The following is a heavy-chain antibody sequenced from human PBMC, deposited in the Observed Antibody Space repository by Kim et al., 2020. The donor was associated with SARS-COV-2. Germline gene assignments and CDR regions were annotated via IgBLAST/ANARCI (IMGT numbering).Heavy chain of an antibody. CDR3: ARGLFSSGSYFDY. Sequence: SETLSLTCTVSGGSISGFYWSWIRQPPGKGLEYIGYIYYNGNTKYNPSLKSRVTISLDTSKNQISLRLSSVTAADTAVYYCARGLFSSGSYFDYWGQGTLVTVSS. D-gene: IGHD1-26*01. CDR2: IYYNGNT. V-gene: IGHV4-59*01. J-gene: IGHJ4*02. CDR1: GGSISGFY.